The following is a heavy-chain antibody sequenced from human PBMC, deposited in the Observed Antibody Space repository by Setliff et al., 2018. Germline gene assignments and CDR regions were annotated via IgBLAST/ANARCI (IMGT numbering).Heavy chain of an antibody. D-gene: IGHD2-15*01. V-gene: IGHV1-69*13. J-gene: IGHJ5*02. CDR1: GGTFSSYG. CDR2: TIPMFGTT. CDR3: ARSPAVLGIVYLDP. Sequence: VQVSCKASGGTFSSYGISWVRQAPGQGLEWMGGTIPMFGTTSYARQFQGRVTIITDESTSTAYMQLSSLGSEDTAVYYCARSPAVLGIVYLDPWGQGTLVTVSS.